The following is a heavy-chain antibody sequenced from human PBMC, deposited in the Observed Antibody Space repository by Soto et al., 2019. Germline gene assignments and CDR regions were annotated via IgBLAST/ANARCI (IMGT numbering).Heavy chain of an antibody. V-gene: IGHV4-59*12. CDR1: GGSISSYY. Sequence: SETLSLTCTVSGGSISSYYWSWIRQPPGKGLEWIGYIYYSGSTYYNPSLKSRVTISVDTSKNQFSLKLSSVTAADTAVYYCARDGPYYDILTGHPNSHTTSDPNWFDPWGQGTLVTVSS. CDR2: IYYSGST. CDR3: ARDGPYYDILTGHPNSHTTSDPNWFDP. D-gene: IGHD3-9*01. J-gene: IGHJ5*02.